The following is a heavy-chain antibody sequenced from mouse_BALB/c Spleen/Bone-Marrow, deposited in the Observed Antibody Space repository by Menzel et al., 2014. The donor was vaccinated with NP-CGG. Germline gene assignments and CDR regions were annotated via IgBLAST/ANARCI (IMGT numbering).Heavy chain of an antibody. J-gene: IGHJ4*01. CDR3: TRYGNSHYYAMDY. D-gene: IGHD1-1*01. V-gene: IGHV1-69*02. Sequence: QVQLQQPGAELVRPGASVKLSCRASGYTFTSYWINWVKQRPGQGLEWIGNIYPSDSYTNYNQRFKDKATLTVDKSSSTAYMQLSSPTSGDSAVYYCTRYGNSHYYAMDYWGQGTSVTVSS. CDR1: GYTFTSYW. CDR2: IYPSDSYT.